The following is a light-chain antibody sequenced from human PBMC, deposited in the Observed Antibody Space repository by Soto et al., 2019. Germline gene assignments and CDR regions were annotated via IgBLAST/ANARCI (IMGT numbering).Light chain of an antibody. V-gene: IGLV2-14*03. Sequence: QSALTQPASVSGSPGQSITISCTGTSSDVGGYNYVSWYQQHPGKAPKLMIYDVSNRPSGVSNRFSGSKSGNTASLTISGLQAEDEGDYYCSSYTSSSNLDVFGTGTKLTVL. CDR3: SSYTSSSNLDV. CDR1: SSDVGGYNY. J-gene: IGLJ1*01. CDR2: DVS.